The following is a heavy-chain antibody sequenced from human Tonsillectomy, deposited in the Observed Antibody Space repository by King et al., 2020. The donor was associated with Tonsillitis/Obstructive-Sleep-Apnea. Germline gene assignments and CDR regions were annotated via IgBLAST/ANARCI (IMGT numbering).Heavy chain of an antibody. V-gene: IGHV3-30*01. CDR3: ARAQWGYYDYILGALLRHELDY. Sequence: VQLVESGGGVVQPGRSLRLSCAASGFTFSSYAMHWVRQAPGKGLEWGAVISYDGSNKYYADSVKGRFTISRDNSKNTLYLQMNSLRAEDTAVYYCARAQWGYYDYILGALLRHELDYWGQGTLVTVSS. J-gene: IGHJ4*02. CDR2: ISYDGSNK. D-gene: IGHD3-16*01. CDR1: GFTFSSYA.